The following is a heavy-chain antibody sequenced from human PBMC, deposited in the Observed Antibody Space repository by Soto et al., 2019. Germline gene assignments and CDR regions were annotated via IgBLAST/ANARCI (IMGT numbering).Heavy chain of an antibody. CDR3: AREGSLTCSGGSCILGAFDI. CDR2: IYYSGST. V-gene: IGHV4-59*01. D-gene: IGHD2-15*01. J-gene: IGHJ3*02. Sequence: SETLSLTCTVSGGSLSSYYWSWIRQPPGKGLEWIGYIYYSGSTNYNPSLKSRVTISVDTSKNQFSLKLSSVTAADTAVYYCAREGSLTCSGGSCILGAFDIWAQGTMVTVSS. CDR1: GGSLSSYY.